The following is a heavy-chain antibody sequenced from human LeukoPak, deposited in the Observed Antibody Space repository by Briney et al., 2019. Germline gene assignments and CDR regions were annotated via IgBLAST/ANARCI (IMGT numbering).Heavy chain of an antibody. CDR1: GYSFTSYW. J-gene: IGHJ3*02. Sequence: GESLKISCKGSGYSFTSYWIGWVRQMPGKGLEWMGIIYPGDSDTRYSPSFQGQVTISADKSISTAYLQWSSLKASDTAMYYCASSLQDYGDYNEAFDIWGQGTMVTVSS. V-gene: IGHV5-51*01. D-gene: IGHD4-17*01. CDR2: IYPGDSDT. CDR3: ASSLQDYGDYNEAFDI.